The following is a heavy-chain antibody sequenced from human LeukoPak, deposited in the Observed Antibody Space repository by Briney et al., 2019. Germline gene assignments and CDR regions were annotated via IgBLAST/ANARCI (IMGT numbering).Heavy chain of an antibody. CDR3: ARDGSGRVPEMSAPDY. V-gene: IGHV3-30*02. CDR2: IGYDGTNK. CDR1: GFSFSHYG. J-gene: IGHJ4*02. D-gene: IGHD3-10*01. Sequence: GGSLRLSCAASGFSFSHYGMHWVRQAPGKGLEWVAFIGYDGTNKYYADSVKGRFTISRDNSKNTLYLQMNSLRAEDRAVYYCARDGSGRVPEMSAPDYWGQGTLVTVSS.